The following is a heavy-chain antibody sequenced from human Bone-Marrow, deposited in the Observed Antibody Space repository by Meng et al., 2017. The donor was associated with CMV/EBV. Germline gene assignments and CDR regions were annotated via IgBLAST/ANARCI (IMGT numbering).Heavy chain of an antibody. Sequence: KVSCKGSGYSFTSYWIGWVRQMPGKGLEWMGIIYPGDSDTRYSPSFQGQVTISADKSISTAYLQWSSLKASDTAMYYCARSHYYDSSGYYSFYYYGMDVWGQGTTVTVYS. J-gene: IGHJ6*01. CDR1: GYSFTSYW. V-gene: IGHV5-51*01. CDR2: IYPGDSDT. CDR3: ARSHYYDSSGYYSFYYYGMDV. D-gene: IGHD3-22*01.